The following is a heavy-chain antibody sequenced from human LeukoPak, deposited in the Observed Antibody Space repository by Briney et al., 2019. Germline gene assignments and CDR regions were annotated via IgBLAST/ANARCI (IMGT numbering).Heavy chain of an antibody. CDR3: ARGIGRYYDSSGYYYYFDY. CDR2: IIPIFGTA. J-gene: IGHJ4*02. D-gene: IGHD3-22*01. Sequence: ASVKVSCKASGGTFSGYAISWVRQAPGQGLEWMGGIIPIFGTANYAQKFQGRVTITADESTSTAYMELSSLRSEDTAVYYCARGIGRYYDSSGYYYYFDYWGQGTLVTVSS. V-gene: IGHV1-69*13. CDR1: GGTFSGYA.